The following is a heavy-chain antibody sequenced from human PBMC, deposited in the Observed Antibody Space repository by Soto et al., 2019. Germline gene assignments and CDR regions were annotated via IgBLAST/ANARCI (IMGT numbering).Heavy chain of an antibody. D-gene: IGHD6-6*01. J-gene: IGHJ4*02. CDR3: ARSRPLYSSSSAYYFDY. CDR2: IIRFFGTA. Sequence: QVQLVQSGAEVKKPGSSVKVSCKASGGTFSSYAISWVRQDPGQGLEWMGGIIRFFGTANYAQQFKGRVTITADKSTSTAYMELSSLRSEDTSLYYCARSRPLYSSSSAYYFDYRGQGTLVTVSS. CDR1: GGTFSSYA. V-gene: IGHV1-69*06.